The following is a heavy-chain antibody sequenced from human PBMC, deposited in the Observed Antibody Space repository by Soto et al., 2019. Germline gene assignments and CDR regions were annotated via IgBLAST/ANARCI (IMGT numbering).Heavy chain of an antibody. V-gene: IGHV1-69*06. J-gene: IGHJ4*02. D-gene: IGHD2-21*02. CDR1: GGTFSTNP. CDR2: TGSGTGPG. Sequence: QVQLVQSGAEVKKPGSSVKVSCKASGGTFSTNPISWVRQAPGQGLEWMGGTGSGTGPGNNAQKFQGRLTITADKSTNTAYMELSSLSSEDTAIYYCARRDSGGYSRDFDSWGQGTLVTVSS. CDR3: ARRDSGGYSRDFDS.